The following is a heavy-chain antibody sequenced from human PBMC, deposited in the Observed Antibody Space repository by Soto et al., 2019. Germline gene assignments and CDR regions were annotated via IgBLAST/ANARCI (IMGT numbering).Heavy chain of an antibody. CDR2: IDSRGRTL. J-gene: IGHJ4*02. CDR3: ARQAARNYIDS. D-gene: IGHD6-6*01. Sequence: VGSLRLSCAASGFTFTDYSMSWISQAPGKGLEWLAFIDSRGRTLSYADSVKGRFTISRDNAKNSLYLQMHSLRADDTAVYYCARQAARNYIDSWGQGDVVTVSS. V-gene: IGHV3-11*01. CDR1: GFTFTDYS.